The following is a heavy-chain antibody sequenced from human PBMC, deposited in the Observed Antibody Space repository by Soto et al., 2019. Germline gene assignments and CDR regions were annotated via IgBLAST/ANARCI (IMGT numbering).Heavy chain of an antibody. CDR3: ARGDKLSLYPQLDY. J-gene: IGHJ4*02. V-gene: IGHV1-2*04. D-gene: IGHD3-16*02. CDR1: GYTFTGNY. Sequence: QVQLVQSGAEVKKPGASVKVSCKASGYTFTGNYMHWVRQAPGQGFEWMGWINVNSGGTKYAQKFQGWVTMTRDTSIITAYMELSRLRSDATAVYYCARGDKLSLYPQLDYWGQGTLVTVSS. CDR2: INVNSGGT.